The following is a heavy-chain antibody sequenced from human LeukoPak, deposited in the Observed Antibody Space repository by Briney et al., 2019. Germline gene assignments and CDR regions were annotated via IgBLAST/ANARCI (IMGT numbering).Heavy chain of an antibody. Sequence: PGRSLRLSCAASGFTFDDYAMHWVRQAPGKGLEWVSGISWNSGSIGYADSVKGRFTISRDNAKNSLYLQMNSLRAEDTALYYCAKDSKRFGELLVFDYWGQGTLVTVSS. J-gene: IGHJ4*02. CDR3: AKDSKRFGELLVFDY. D-gene: IGHD3-10*01. CDR2: ISWNSGSI. V-gene: IGHV3-9*01. CDR1: GFTFDDYA.